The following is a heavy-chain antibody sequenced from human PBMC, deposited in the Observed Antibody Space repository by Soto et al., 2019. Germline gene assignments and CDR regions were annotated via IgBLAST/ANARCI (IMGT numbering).Heavy chain of an antibody. CDR1: GFTFISQG. CDR2: ISGSGGST. D-gene: IGHD3-22*01. J-gene: IGHJ3*02. V-gene: IGHV3-23*01. Sequence: GGSLRLSCGASGFTFISQGMSWVRQAPGKGLEWVSAISGSGGSTYYADSVKGRFTISRDNSKNTLYLQMNSLRAEDTAVYYCAKAITMIVVVIPDAFDIWGQGTMVTVSS. CDR3: AKAITMIVVVIPDAFDI.